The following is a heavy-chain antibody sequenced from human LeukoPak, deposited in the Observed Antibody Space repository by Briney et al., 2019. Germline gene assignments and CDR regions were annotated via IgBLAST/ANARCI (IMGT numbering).Heavy chain of an antibody. CDR1: GYTFTSYD. CDR3: AWWGAVAGVRGDY. Sequence: GASVKVSCKASGYTFTSYDINWVRQATGQGLEWMGWVNPNSGNTGYAQKFQGRVTMTRNTSISTAYMELSSLRSEDTAVYYCAWWGAVAGVRGDYWGQGTLVTVSS. CDR2: VNPNSGNT. V-gene: IGHV1-8*01. D-gene: IGHD6-19*01. J-gene: IGHJ4*02.